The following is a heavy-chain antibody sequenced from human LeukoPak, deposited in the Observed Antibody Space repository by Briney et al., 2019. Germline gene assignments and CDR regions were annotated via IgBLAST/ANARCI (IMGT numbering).Heavy chain of an antibody. CDR1: GFTFSDYY. D-gene: IGHD6-19*01. J-gene: IGHJ4*02. Sequence: KPGGSLRLSCAASGFTFSDYYMSWIRQAPGKGLEWVSYISSSGSTIYYADSVKGRFTISRDNSKNTLYLQMNSLRAEDTAVYYCAKAHGNVPVAGTSLYYFDYWGQGTLVTVSS. V-gene: IGHV3-11*01. CDR2: ISSSGSTI. CDR3: AKAHGNVPVAGTSLYYFDY.